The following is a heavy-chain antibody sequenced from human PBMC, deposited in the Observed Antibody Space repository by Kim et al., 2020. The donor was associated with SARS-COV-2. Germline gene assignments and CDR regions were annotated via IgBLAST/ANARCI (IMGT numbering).Heavy chain of an antibody. V-gene: IGHV3-21*01. Sequence: GGSLRLSCAASGFTFSSYSMNWVRQAPGKGLEWVSSISSSSRYIYYADSVKGRFTISRDNAKNSLYLQMNILRADDTAVYYCERDTVVAAPSFPNWFDPWGQGTLVTVSS. CDR1: GFTFSSYS. D-gene: IGHD2-15*01. J-gene: IGHJ5*02. CDR3: ERDTVVAAPSFPNWFDP. CDR2: ISSSSRYI.